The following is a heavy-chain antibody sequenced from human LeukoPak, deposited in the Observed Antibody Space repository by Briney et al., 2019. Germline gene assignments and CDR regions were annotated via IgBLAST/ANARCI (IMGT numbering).Heavy chain of an antibody. J-gene: IGHJ5*02. CDR2: IRHDGSNK. D-gene: IGHD3-9*01. CDR1: GFTFSTYG. CDR3: AKDVGNDLIGYYNWFDP. Sequence: GGSLRLSCAASGFTFSTYGMHWVRQAPGKGLEWVTFIRHDGSNKYYAQSVKGRFTISRDNSKNTLYLQMSSLRAEDTAVYYCAKDVGNDLIGYYNWFDPWGQGTLVTVSS. V-gene: IGHV3-30*02.